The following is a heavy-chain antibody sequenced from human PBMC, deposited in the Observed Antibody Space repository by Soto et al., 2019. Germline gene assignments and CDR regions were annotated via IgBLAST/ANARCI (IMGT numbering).Heavy chain of an antibody. Sequence: PGGSLRLPCAASGFTFSSYGMHWVRQAPGKGLEWVAVISYDGSNKYYADSVKGRFTISRDNSKNTLYLQMNSLRAEDTAVYYCATEYYDSSGYLVGIDYWGQGTLVTVSS. CDR1: GFTFSSYG. J-gene: IGHJ4*02. CDR3: ATEYYDSSGYLVGIDY. V-gene: IGHV3-30*03. D-gene: IGHD3-22*01. CDR2: ISYDGSNK.